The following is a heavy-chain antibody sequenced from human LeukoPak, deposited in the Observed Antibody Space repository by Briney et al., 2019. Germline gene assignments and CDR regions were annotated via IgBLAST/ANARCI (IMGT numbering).Heavy chain of an antibody. CDR2: IYHSGST. J-gene: IGHJ5*02. CDR1: GYSISSGYY. Sequence: PSETLSLTCTVSGYSISSGYYWGWIRQPPGKGLEWIGSIYHSGSTYYNPSLKSRVTISVDTSKNQFSLKLSSVTAADTAVYYCARDQPYYDFWSGSNNWFDPWGQGTLVTVSS. V-gene: IGHV4-38-2*02. D-gene: IGHD3-3*01. CDR3: ARDQPYYDFWSGSNNWFDP.